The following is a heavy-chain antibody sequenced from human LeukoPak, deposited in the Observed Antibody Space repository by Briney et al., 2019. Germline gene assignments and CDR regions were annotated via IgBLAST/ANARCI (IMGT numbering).Heavy chain of an antibody. J-gene: IGHJ4*02. CDR3: AKRSSSPIYTNGWGADS. CDR1: GFTFSRFG. Sequence: GGSLRLSCVASGFTFSRFGMHWVRQAPGKGLEWVAFLRSDENKEHYADSVKGRFIISRDDSMNTLYLQMNTLRPGDTAVYYCAKRSSSPIYTNGWGADSWGQGTLVSVSS. CDR2: LRSDENKE. D-gene: IGHD6-19*01. V-gene: IGHV3-30*02.